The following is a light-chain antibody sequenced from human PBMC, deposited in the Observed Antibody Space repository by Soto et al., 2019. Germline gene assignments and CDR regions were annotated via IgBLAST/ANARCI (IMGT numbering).Light chain of an antibody. J-gene: IGKJ1*01. CDR3: QQYGSSPGT. Sequence: EIVLNQSAGTLSFSPGERATLSCMASQSVSSSYLAWYQQKPGQAPRLLIYGASSRATGIPDRFSGSGSGTDFTLTISRLEPEDFAVYYCQQYGSSPGTFGQGTKVDIK. V-gene: IGKV3-20*01. CDR2: GAS. CDR1: QSVSSSY.